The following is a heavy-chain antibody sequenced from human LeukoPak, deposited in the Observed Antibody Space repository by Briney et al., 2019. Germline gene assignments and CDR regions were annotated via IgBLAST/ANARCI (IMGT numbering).Heavy chain of an antibody. CDR2: ISAYNGNT. CDR3: ARDPTVYYYDSSGYYCYFDY. Sequence: ASVKVSCKASGYTFTSYGISWVRQAPGQGLEWMGWISAYNGNTNYAQKLQGRVTMTTDTSTSTAYMELRSLRSDDTAVYYCARDPTVYYYDSSGYYCYFDYWGQGTLVTVSS. D-gene: IGHD3-22*01. CDR1: GYTFTSYG. V-gene: IGHV1-18*01. J-gene: IGHJ4*02.